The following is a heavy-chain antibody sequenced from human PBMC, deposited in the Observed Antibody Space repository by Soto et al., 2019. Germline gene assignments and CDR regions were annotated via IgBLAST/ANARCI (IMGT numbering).Heavy chain of an antibody. Sequence: GASVKVSCKASGYTFTSYGISWVRQAPGQGLEWMGWISAYNGNTNYAQKLQGRVTMTTDTSTSTAYMELRSLRSDDTAVYYCARDPSGYEENAIDISGQATMVTVSS. CDR3: ARDPSGYEENAIDI. CDR2: ISAYNGNT. J-gene: IGHJ3*02. CDR1: GYTFTSYG. D-gene: IGHD5-12*01. V-gene: IGHV1-18*01.